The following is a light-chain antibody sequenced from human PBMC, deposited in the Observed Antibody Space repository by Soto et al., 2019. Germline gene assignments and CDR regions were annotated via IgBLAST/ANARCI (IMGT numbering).Light chain of an antibody. CDR3: QQYGTSLPVT. Sequence: EIVLTQSPGTLSLSPGEWATLSCRASQSVSSSYLAWYQQKPGQAPRLLIYGASSRATCIPDRFSGSGSGTDFTLNISRLESEDVAVYYCQQYGTSLPVTFGQGTKLEIK. J-gene: IGKJ2*01. CDR2: GAS. CDR1: QSVSSSY. V-gene: IGKV3-20*01.